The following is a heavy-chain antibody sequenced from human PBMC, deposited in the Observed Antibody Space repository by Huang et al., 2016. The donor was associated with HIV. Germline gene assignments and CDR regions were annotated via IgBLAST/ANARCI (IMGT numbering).Heavy chain of an antibody. CDR2: ISGSVGVT. CDR3: GKDPYRSAWHSETSRYYYYGMDV. D-gene: IGHD6-19*01. V-gene: IGHV3-23*04. Sequence: EVQLVESGGGLVQPGKSLRLSCAASEFTFRTFAMSWVRQAPGMGLEWVSGISGSVGVTQYADSVRGRFTSSRDNSLKTLYLQMNSLTAEDTAVYYCGKDPYRSAWHSETSRYYYYGMDVWGQGTTVTVSS. CDR1: EFTFRTFA. J-gene: IGHJ6*02.